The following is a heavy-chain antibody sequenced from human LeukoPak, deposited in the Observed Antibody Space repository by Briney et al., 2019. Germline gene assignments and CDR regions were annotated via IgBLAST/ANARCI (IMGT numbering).Heavy chain of an antibody. Sequence: GGSLRLSCAASGFTFSSYGMRWVRQAPGKGLEWVAFIRYDGSNKYYADSVKGRFTISRDNSKNTLYLQMNSLRAEDTAVYYCAKAPDNLNGWYYGDYWGQGTLVTVSS. D-gene: IGHD6-19*01. CDR2: IRYDGSNK. V-gene: IGHV3-30*02. CDR1: GFTFSSYG. CDR3: AKAPDNLNGWYYGDY. J-gene: IGHJ4*02.